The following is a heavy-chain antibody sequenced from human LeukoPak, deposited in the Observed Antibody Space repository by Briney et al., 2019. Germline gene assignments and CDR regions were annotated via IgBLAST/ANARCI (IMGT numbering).Heavy chain of an antibody. CDR2: ISSSSSYI. Sequence: GGSLRLSCAASGFIFSSDSMNWVRQAPGKGLEWVSSISSSSSYIYYADSVKGRFTISRDNAKNSLYLQLNSLRVEDTAIYYCTRDLLVGATPGDYWGQGTLVTVSS. V-gene: IGHV3-21*01. CDR1: GFIFSSDS. J-gene: IGHJ4*02. CDR3: TRDLLVGATPGDY. D-gene: IGHD1-26*01.